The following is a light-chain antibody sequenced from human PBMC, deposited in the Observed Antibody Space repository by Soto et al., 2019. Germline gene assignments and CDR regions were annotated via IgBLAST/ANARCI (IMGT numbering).Light chain of an antibody. CDR3: CSYTTSSTYV. Sequence: QSALTQPASVSGSPGQSITIPCTGTSSDIGAYNYISWYQQHPGKAPKVMIYDVSSRPSGVSNRFSGSKSGNTASLTISGLQAEDEADYYCCSYTTSSTYVFGTGTQLTVL. J-gene: IGLJ1*01. V-gene: IGLV2-14*01. CDR2: DVS. CDR1: SSDIGAYNY.